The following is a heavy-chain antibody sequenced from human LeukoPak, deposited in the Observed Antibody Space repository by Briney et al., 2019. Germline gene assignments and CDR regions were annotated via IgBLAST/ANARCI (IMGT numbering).Heavy chain of an antibody. CDR3: ARDDSDFAY. Sequence: SETLSLTCTVSDYSISSGFYWGWIRQPPGQGLEWLGSIHHRGTTHYNPSLMSRVTISVDTSKNHISLKVTSVTASDTAVYYCARDDSDFAYWGQGTLVTVSS. V-gene: IGHV4-38-2*02. CDR2: IHHRGTT. D-gene: IGHD4-11*01. J-gene: IGHJ4*02. CDR1: DYSISSGFY.